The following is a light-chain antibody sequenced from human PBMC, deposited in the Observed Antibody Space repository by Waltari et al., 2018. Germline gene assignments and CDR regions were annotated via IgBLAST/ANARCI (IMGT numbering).Light chain of an antibody. J-gene: IGKJ5*01. V-gene: IGKV3-20*01. CDR2: GAS. Sequence: EIVLTQSPGTLSLSPGERVTLSCRASQSVNSRWLAWYQQKASQAPRLLIYGASSRATGIPDRFSGSGSGTDFTLTISRLEPEDFAMYYCQQYGNSAPITFGQGTRLEIK. CDR3: QQYGNSAPIT. CDR1: QSVNSRW.